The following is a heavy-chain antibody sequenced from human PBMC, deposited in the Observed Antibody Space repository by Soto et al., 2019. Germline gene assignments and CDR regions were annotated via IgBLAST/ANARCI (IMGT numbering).Heavy chain of an antibody. CDR3: ARDVAGNSGYGYY. CDR2: FISTFRTT. Sequence: QVQLVQSGAEVKKPGSSVKVSCKASGGTFPNYRIKWVRPSPGQGLECMGGFISTFRTTKLAHKFQGRVTITAAESTSTLYMELSGLRSEDTAVYYCARDVAGNSGYGYYWGQGTLVTVSS. J-gene: IGHJ4*02. V-gene: IGHV1-69*19. D-gene: IGHD5-12*01. CDR1: GGTFPNYR.